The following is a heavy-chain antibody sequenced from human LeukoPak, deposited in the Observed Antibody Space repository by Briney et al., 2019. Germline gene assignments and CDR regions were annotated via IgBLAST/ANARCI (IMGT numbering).Heavy chain of an antibody. CDR2: IGGSGGTT. V-gene: IGHV3-23*01. J-gene: IGHJ4*02. D-gene: IGHD6-13*01. Sequence: PWGSLRLSCAASGFTFSTYAMNWVRPAPGKGLEWGSGIGGSGGTTYYADSVKGRFTISRANSKNTLYLQMNYLRAEDTALYYCAKNIAAPTTPFDYWGQGTLVTVSS. CDR1: GFTFSTYA. CDR3: AKNIAAPTTPFDY.